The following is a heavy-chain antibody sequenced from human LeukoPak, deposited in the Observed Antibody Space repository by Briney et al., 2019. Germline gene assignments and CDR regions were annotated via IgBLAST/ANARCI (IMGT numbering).Heavy chain of an antibody. D-gene: IGHD3-22*01. CDR3: ARDNYDSSGPYYFDY. CDR2: IRYDGSNK. Sequence: GGSLRLSCAASGFTFSSYGMHWVRQAPGKGLEWVAFIRYDGSNKYYADSVKGRFTISRDNSKNTLYLQMNSLRAEDTAVYYCARDNYDSSGPYYFDYWGQGTLVTVSS. CDR1: GFTFSSYG. J-gene: IGHJ4*02. V-gene: IGHV3-30*02.